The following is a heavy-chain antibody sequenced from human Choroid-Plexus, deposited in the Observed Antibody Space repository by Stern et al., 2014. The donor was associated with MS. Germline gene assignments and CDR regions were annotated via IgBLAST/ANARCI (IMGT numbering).Heavy chain of an antibody. Sequence: VQLVESGGGVVQPGRPLRLSCVASGFTFGSCAMHWVRQAPGKGLEWVAGVSYDGSNKYYADSVKGRFTISRDNSQNSLYMQMSSLRPDDTAVYYCAKDRHYWTCFGDHWGQGSLVTVSS. J-gene: IGHJ5*02. CDR1: GFTFGSCA. CDR3: AKDRHYWTCFGDH. D-gene: IGHD1-1*01. CDR2: VSYDGSNK. V-gene: IGHV3-30*18.